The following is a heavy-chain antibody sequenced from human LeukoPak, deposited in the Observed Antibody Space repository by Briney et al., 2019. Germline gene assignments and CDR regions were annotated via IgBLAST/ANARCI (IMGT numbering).Heavy chain of an antibody. D-gene: IGHD3-10*01. CDR3: ARVPHGDYYYYYMDV. CDR1: GGTFSSYA. V-gene: IGHV1-69*05. J-gene: IGHJ6*03. CDR2: IIPIFGTA. Sequence: SMKVSCKASGGTFSSYAISWVRQAPGQGLEWMGGIIPIFGTANYAQKFQGRVTITTDESTSTAYMELSSLRSEDTAVYYCARVPHGDYYYYYMDVWGKGTTVTVSS.